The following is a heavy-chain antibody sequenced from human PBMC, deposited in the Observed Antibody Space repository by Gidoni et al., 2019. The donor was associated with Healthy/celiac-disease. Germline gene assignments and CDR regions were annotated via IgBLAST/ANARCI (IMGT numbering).Heavy chain of an antibody. J-gene: IGHJ3*02. V-gene: IGHV4-34*01. CDR3: ARGLAVAGTLHAFDI. Sequence: QVQLQQWGAGLLKPSETLSLTCAVYGGSFSGYYWSWIRQPPGKGLEWIGAINHSGSTNYNPSLKSRVTISVDTSKNQFSLKLSSVTAADTAVYYCARGLAVAGTLHAFDIWGQGTMVTVSS. CDR2: INHSGST. CDR1: GGSFSGYY. D-gene: IGHD6-19*01.